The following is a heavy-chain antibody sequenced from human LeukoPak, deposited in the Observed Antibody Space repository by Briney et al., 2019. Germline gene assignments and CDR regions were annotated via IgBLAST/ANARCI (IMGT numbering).Heavy chain of an antibody. V-gene: IGHV4-39*01. D-gene: IGHD3-22*01. CDR3: ATQRYYDSSGYYYAEYFQH. CDR2: IYYSGST. J-gene: IGHJ1*01. Sequence: NTSETLSLTCTVSGGSISSSSYYWGWIRQPPGKGLEWIGSIYYSGSTYYNPFLKSRVTISVDTSKNQFSLKLSSVTAADTAVYYCATQRYYDSSGYYYAEYFQHWGQGTLVTVSS. CDR1: GGSISSSSYY.